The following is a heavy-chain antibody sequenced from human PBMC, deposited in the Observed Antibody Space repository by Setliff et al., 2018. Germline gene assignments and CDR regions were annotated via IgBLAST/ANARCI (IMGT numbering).Heavy chain of an antibody. CDR2: IYYSGST. J-gene: IGHJ4*02. D-gene: IGHD2-21*02. Sequence: SETLSLTCTVSGGSISSGSYYWGWIRQPPGKGLEWIGSIYYSGSTYYNPSLKSRVTISVDTSKNQFSLKLNSVTAADTAVYYCARHWDFCGGNCPHNSIDYWGRGALVTVSS. CDR1: GGSISSGSYY. CDR3: ARHWDFCGGNCPHNSIDY. V-gene: IGHV4-39*01.